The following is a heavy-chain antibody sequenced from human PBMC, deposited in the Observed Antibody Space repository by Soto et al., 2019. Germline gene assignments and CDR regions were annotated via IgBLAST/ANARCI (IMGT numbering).Heavy chain of an antibody. V-gene: IGHV1-2*04. J-gene: IGHJ4*02. CDR2: INPNTGGT. D-gene: IGHD6-25*01. CDR1: GYTLTGYY. Sequence: ASVKVSCKASGYTLTGYYMHWVRQAPGQGLEWMGWINPNTGGTNQAQRFQGWVTMTRDTSISTFYMELSRLNSDDTAIYYCARAAYSSGWHPDYWGQGSLVTAPQ. CDR3: ARAAYSSGWHPDY.